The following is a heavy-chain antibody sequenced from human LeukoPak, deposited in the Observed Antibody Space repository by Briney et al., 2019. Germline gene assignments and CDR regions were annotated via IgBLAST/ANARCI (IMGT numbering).Heavy chain of an antibody. CDR1: GGSISSYY. J-gene: IGHJ2*01. Sequence: SETLSLTCTVPGGSISSYYWSWIRQPPGKGLEWIGYIYYSGNTNYNPSLKSRVSISIDTSKNQFFLQLSSVTAADTAVYYCARDRDSSGLRDFDLWGRGTLVTVSA. CDR2: IYYSGNT. V-gene: IGHV4-59*01. CDR3: ARDRDSSGLRDFDL. D-gene: IGHD3-22*01.